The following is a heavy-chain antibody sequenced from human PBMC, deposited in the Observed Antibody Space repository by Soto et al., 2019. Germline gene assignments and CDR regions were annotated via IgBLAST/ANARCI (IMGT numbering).Heavy chain of an antibody. J-gene: IGHJ2*01. D-gene: IGHD2-15*01. CDR1: GFTFSSYG. V-gene: IGHV3-30*18. CDR3: AKERRGYCSGGSCYLGRYLEL. CDR2: ISYDGSNK. Sequence: SLRLSCAASGFTFSSYGMHWVRQAPGKGLEWVAVISYDGSNKYYADSVKGRFTISRDNSKNTLYLQMNSLRAEDTAVYYCAKERRGYCSGGSCYLGRYLELWGRGTLVTVYS.